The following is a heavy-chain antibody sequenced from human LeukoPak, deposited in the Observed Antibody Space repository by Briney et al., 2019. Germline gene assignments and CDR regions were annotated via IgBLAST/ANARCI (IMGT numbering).Heavy chain of an antibody. CDR1: GGSISSGGYY. D-gene: IGHD4-17*01. Sequence: KTSETLSLTCTVSGGSISSGGYYWSWIRQHPGKGLEWIGYIYYSGSTYYNPSLKSRVTISVDTSKNQFSLKLSSVTAADTAVYYCARGPAVTRAVDYWGQGTLVTVSS. V-gene: IGHV4-31*03. CDR2: IYYSGST. J-gene: IGHJ4*02. CDR3: ARGPAVTRAVDY.